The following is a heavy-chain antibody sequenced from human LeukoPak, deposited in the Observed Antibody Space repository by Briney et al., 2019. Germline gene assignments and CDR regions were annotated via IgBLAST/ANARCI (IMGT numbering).Heavy chain of an antibody. CDR1: GYNFTTYW. Sequence: GESLKISCKGSGYNFTTYWIGWVRPMPGKGLEWMGIIYPGDSDTRYSPSFQGQVTISADKSISTAYLQWSSLKASDTAMYYCARGTMVRGVLYGMDVWGQGTTVTVSS. CDR3: ARGTMVRGVLYGMDV. J-gene: IGHJ6*02. D-gene: IGHD3-10*01. V-gene: IGHV5-51*01. CDR2: IYPGDSDT.